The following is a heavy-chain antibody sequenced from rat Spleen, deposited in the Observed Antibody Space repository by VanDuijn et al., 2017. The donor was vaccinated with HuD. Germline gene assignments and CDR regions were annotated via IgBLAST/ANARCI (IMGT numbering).Heavy chain of an antibody. CDR3: TRGGYFRY. V-gene: IGHV5-25*01. CDR1: GFAFSDHY. D-gene: IGHD2-5*01. CDR2: ISTSGGNL. Sequence: EVQLVESDGGLVQPGRSLKLSCAASGFAFSDHYVAWVRQGPTKGLEWVASISTSGGNLYYRDSVKGRFTISRDNAKSTLYLKLDSLRSEDTATYYCTRGGYFRYWGQGTLVTVSS. J-gene: IGHJ3*01.